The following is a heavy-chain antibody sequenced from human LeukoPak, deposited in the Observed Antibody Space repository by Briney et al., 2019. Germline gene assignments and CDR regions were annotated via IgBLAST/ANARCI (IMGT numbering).Heavy chain of an antibody. CDR1: GASISSYY. CDR2: IYYSGST. D-gene: IGHD2-2*01. V-gene: IGHV4-59*01. Sequence: SETLSLTCTVSGASISSYYWSWIRQPPGKGLEWIGYIYYSGSTNYNPSLKSRVTISVDTSKNQFSLKLSSVTAADTAVYYCARGAEWYHIRWFDPWGQGTLVTVSS. J-gene: IGHJ5*02. CDR3: ARGAEWYHIRWFDP.